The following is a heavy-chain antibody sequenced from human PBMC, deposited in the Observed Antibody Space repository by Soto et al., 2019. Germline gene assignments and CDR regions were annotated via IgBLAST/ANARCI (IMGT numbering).Heavy chain of an antibody. CDR3: ARVGDSNLYYFDY. D-gene: IGHD3-22*01. Sequence: SVKVSCKASGGTFSSYAISWVRQAPGQGLEWMGGIIPIFGTANYAQEFQGRVTITADESTSTAYMELSSLRSEDTAVYYCARVGDSNLYYFDYWGQGTLVTVSS. CDR1: GGTFSSYA. J-gene: IGHJ4*02. V-gene: IGHV1-69*13. CDR2: IIPIFGTA.